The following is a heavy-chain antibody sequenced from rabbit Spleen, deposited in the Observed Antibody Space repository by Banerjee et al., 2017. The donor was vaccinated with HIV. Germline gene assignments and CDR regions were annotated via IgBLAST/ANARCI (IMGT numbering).Heavy chain of an antibody. V-gene: IGHV1S45*01. D-gene: IGHD1-1*01. CDR3: ARDLVGVIGWNFGW. CDR1: GVSLNDRDV. Sequence: QLEESGGGLVKPEGFLTLTCKASGVSLNDRDVMSWVRQAPGKGLEWIACINTATGKAVYASWAKGRFTISKTSSTTVTLQMTSLTAADTATYFCARDLVGVIGWNFGWWGPGTLVTV. CDR2: INTATGKA. J-gene: IGHJ4*01.